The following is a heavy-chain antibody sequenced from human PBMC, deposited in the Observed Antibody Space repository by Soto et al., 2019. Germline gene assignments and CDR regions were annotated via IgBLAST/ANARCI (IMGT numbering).Heavy chain of an antibody. Sequence: PSVKVSCKASGYTFTSYYMHWVRQAPGQGLEWMGIINPSGGSTSYAQRFQGRVTMTRDTSTSTVYMELSSLRSEDTAVYYCARDRRLPNAFDIWGQGTMVTXS. J-gene: IGHJ3*02. V-gene: IGHV1-46*01. CDR1: GYTFTSYY. CDR3: ARDRRLPNAFDI. CDR2: INPSGGST.